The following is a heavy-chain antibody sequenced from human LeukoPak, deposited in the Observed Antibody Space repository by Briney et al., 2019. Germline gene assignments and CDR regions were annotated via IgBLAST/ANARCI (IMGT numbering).Heavy chain of an antibody. D-gene: IGHD4/OR15-4a*01. V-gene: IGHV3-33*01. CDR1: GFTFSSYG. CDR2: IWYDGSNK. J-gene: IGHJ4*02. CDR3: VRVGYANYGIDY. Sequence: GGSLRLSCAVSGFTFSSYGMHWVRQAPGKGLEWVAVIWYDGSNKYYADSVKGRFTISRDSSKNTLDLQMNSLRAEDTAVYYCVRVGYANYGIDYWGQGTLVTVSS.